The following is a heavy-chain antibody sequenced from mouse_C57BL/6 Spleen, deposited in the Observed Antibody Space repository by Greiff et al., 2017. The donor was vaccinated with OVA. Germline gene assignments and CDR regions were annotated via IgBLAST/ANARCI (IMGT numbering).Heavy chain of an antibody. J-gene: IGHJ4*01. CDR1: GFTFSSYA. V-gene: IGHV5-4*03. CDR3: ARGRGVLRGSAMDY. Sequence: EVKLVESGGGLVKPGGSLKLSCAASGFTFSSYAMSWVRQTPEKRLEWVATISDGGSYTYYPDNVKGRFTISRDNAKNNLYLQMSHLKSEDTAMYYCARGRGVLRGSAMDYWGQGTSVTVSS. CDR2: ISDGGSYT. D-gene: IGHD1-1*01.